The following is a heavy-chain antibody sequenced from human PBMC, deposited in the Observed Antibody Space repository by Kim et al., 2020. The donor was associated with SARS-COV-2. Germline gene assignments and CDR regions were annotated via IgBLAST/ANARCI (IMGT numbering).Heavy chain of an antibody. D-gene: IGHD3-3*01. CDR3: ARGIFGVVIIPYYYYYMDV. CDR2: ISYSGRT. J-gene: IGHJ6*03. Sequence: SETLSLTCTVSGGSISNNDYYWDWIRQPPGKGLEWIGSISYSGRTYYNPSLKSRVTISVDTSKNQISLKLSSVTAADTGVYYCARGIFGVVIIPYYYYYMDVWGKGTTVTVSS. CDR1: GGSISNNDYY. V-gene: IGHV4-39*01.